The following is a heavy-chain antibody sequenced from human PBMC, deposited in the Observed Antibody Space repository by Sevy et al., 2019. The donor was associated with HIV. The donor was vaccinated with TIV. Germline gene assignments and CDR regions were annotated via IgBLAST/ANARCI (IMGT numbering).Heavy chain of an antibody. CDR2: IYSGGST. CDR1: GFTVSSNY. V-gene: IGHV3-53*04. Sequence: GGSLRLSCAASGFTVSSNYMSWVRQAPGKGLEWVSVIYSGGSTYYADSVKGRFTISRHNSKNTLYLQMNSLRAEDTAVYYCATGPQITAYYYMDVWGKGTTVTVSS. CDR3: ATGPQITAYYYMDV. D-gene: IGHD5-18*01. J-gene: IGHJ6*03.